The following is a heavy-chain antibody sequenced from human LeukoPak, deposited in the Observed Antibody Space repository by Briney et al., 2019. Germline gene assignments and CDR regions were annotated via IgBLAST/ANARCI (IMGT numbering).Heavy chain of an antibody. D-gene: IGHD1-1*01. V-gene: IGHV3-33*01. CDR2: IWYDGSNK. Sequence: GGSLRLSCAASGFTFSSYGMHWVRQASGKGLEWVAVIWYDGSNKYYADSVKGRFTISRDNSKNTLYLQMNSLRAEDTAVYYCARGTSGGYEGDYWGQGTLVTVSS. CDR3: ARGTSGGYEGDY. J-gene: IGHJ4*02. CDR1: GFTFSSYG.